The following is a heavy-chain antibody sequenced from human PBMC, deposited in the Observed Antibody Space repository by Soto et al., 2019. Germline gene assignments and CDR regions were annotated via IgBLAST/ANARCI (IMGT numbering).Heavy chain of an antibody. CDR3: ARDRTTMVRVVTEYYLDY. J-gene: IGHJ4*02. CDR2: ISSNGGST. D-gene: IGHD3-10*01. Sequence: GGSLRLSCAASGFTFSSYAMHWVRQAPGKGLEYVSAISSNGGSTYYANSVKGRFTISRDNSKNTLYLQMGSLRAEDMAVYYCARDRTTMVRVVTEYYLDYWGQGTLVTVSS. V-gene: IGHV3-64*01. CDR1: GFTFSSYA.